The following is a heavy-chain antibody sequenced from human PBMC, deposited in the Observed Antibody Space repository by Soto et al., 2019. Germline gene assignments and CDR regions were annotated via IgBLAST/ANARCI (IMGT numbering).Heavy chain of an antibody. J-gene: IGHJ3*02. V-gene: IGHV1-18*01. D-gene: IGHD3-3*02. Sequence: ASVKVSCKASGYTFTSYGISWVRQAPGQGLEWMGWISAYNGNTNYAQKLEGRVTMTTDTSTSTAYMELRGLRSDDTAVYYCASRRATSLGRKWISPGGDAFDSWRRETMFT. CDR3: ASRRATSLGRKWISPGGDAFDS. CDR2: ISAYNGNT. CDR1: GYTFTSYG.